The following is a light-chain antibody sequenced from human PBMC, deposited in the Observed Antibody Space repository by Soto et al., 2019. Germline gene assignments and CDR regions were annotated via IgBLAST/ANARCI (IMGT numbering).Light chain of an antibody. Sequence: QSVLAQPASVSGSPGQSIAISCTGTSSDVGAYNYVSWYQQHPGKAPKLMIYDVSNRPSGVSNRFSGSKSGNTASLTISGLQAEDEADSYCNSYTTRSPYVFGTGTKVPVL. J-gene: IGLJ1*01. V-gene: IGLV2-14*03. CDR3: NSYTTRSPYV. CDR1: SSDVGAYNY. CDR2: DVS.